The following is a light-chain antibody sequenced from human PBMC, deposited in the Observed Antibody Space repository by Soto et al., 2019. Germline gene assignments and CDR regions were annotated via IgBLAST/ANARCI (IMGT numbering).Light chain of an antibody. J-gene: IGLJ2*01. CDR1: SSNIGSNT. CDR2: SNN. CDR3: AEWDDSLNGVV. V-gene: IGLV1-44*01. Sequence: QSVLTQPHSASGTPGQRVTISFSGSSSNIGSNTVNWYQQLTGTAPKLLIYSNNQRPSGVPDRFSGAKSGTSASLAISGLQSEDEADYYCAEWDDSLNGVVFGGGTTLTVL.